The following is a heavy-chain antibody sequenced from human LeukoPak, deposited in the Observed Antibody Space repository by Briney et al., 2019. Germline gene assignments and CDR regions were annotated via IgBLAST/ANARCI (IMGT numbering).Heavy chain of an antibody. CDR3: AKVRDGYNQIRNAFDI. D-gene: IGHD5-24*01. Sequence: GGSLRLSCAASGFTFSSYAMSWVRQAPGKGLEWVSAISGSGGSTYYADSVKGRFTISRDNSKNTLYLQMNSLRAEDTAVCYCAKVRDGYNQIRNAFDIWGQGTMVTVSS. J-gene: IGHJ3*02. CDR2: ISGSGGST. V-gene: IGHV3-23*01. CDR1: GFTFSSYA.